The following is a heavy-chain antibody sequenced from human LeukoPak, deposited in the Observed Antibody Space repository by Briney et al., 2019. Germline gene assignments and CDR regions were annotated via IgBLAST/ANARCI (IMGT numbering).Heavy chain of an antibody. D-gene: IGHD3-22*01. CDR2: INPNSGGT. Sequence: GASVKVSCKASGYTFTGYYMHWVRQAPGQGLEWMGWINPNSGGTNYAQKFQGRVTMTRDTSISTAYMVLSRLRSDDTAVYYCAREGMEDSSGYQLDYWGQGTLVTVSS. CDR1: GYTFTGYY. J-gene: IGHJ4*02. V-gene: IGHV1-2*02. CDR3: AREGMEDSSGYQLDY.